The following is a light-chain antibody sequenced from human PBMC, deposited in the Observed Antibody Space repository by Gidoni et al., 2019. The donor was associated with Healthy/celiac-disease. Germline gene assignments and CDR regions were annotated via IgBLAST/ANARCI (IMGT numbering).Light chain of an antibody. Sequence: DIQLTQSPSFLSASVGDRVTINCRASQGISSYLAWYQQTPGKAPKLLIYSASTLQSGVPSLFSGSGSGTEFTLTISSLQPEDFATYYCQQLNSYLITFGQGTRLEIK. V-gene: IGKV1-9*01. J-gene: IGKJ5*01. CDR2: SAS. CDR3: QQLNSYLIT. CDR1: QGISSY.